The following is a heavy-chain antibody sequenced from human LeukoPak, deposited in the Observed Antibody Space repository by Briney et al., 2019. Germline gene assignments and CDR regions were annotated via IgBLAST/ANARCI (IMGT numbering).Heavy chain of an antibody. V-gene: IGHV3-7*01. CDR1: GFTFTTYW. D-gene: IGHD1-14*01. J-gene: IGHJ2*01. CDR3: SRTGGISPEGWYFDL. CDR2: INQGGSQS. Sequence: PGGSPRLSCAASGFTFTTYWMTWVRQAPGKGLEWVANINQGGSQSYYVDSVRGRFTVSRDNAQNSLYLQMYSLRAEDTAVYYCSRTGGISPEGWYFDLWGRGTLVTVSS.